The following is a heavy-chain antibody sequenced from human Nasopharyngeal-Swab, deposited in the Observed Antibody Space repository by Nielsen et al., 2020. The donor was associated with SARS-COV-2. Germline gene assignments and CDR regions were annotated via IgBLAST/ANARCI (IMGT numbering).Heavy chain of an antibody. CDR2: IYYSGST. Sequence: SATLSLTCTVSGGSISSYYWSWIRQPPGKGLEWIGYIYYSGSTNYNPSLKSRVTISVDTSKNQFSLKLSSVTAADTAVYYCARVGATFRDNEYFDYWGQGILVTVSS. J-gene: IGHJ4*02. V-gene: IGHV4-59*08. D-gene: IGHD1-26*01. CDR1: GGSISSYY. CDR3: ARVGATFRDNEYFDY.